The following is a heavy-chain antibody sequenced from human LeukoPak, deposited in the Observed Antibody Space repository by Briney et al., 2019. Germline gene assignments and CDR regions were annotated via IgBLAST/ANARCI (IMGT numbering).Heavy chain of an antibody. CDR3: AKERITMVRGVIVRFDP. CDR2: NSGSGGST. V-gene: IGHV3-23*01. CDR1: GFTFSSYA. J-gene: IGHJ5*02. Sequence: PGGSLRLSCAASGFTFSSYAMSWVRQAPGKGLEWVSANSGSGGSTYYADSVKGRFTISRDNSKNTLYLQMNSLRAEDTAVYYCAKERITMVRGVIVRFDPWGQGTLVTVSS. D-gene: IGHD3-10*01.